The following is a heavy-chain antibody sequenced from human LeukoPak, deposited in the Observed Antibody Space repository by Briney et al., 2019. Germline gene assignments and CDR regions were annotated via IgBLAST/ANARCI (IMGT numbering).Heavy chain of an antibody. J-gene: IGHJ4*02. D-gene: IGHD3-22*01. CDR1: GYTFISYG. V-gene: IGHV1-18*01. Sequence: GASVKVSCKASGYTFISYGISWVRQAPGQGLEWMGWISAYNGNTNYAQKFQGRVTITADESTSTAYMEMNSLRSEDTAVYYCARDWTTYYYDSSGYELDYWGQGTLVTVSS. CDR3: ARDWTTYYYDSSGYELDY. CDR2: ISAYNGNT.